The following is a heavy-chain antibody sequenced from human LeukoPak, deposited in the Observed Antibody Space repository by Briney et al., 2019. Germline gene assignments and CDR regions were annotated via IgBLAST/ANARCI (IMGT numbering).Heavy chain of an antibody. V-gene: IGHV4-39*07. CDR2: IYYSGST. CDR1: GGSISSSSYY. Sequence: PSETLSLTCTVSGGSISSSSYYWGWIRQPPGKGLEWIGSIYYSGSTYYNPSLKSRVTISVDTSKNQFSLKLSSVTAADTAVYYCARFSSSSWLVGFVYWGQGTLVTVSS. CDR3: ARFSSSSWLVGFVY. D-gene: IGHD6-13*01. J-gene: IGHJ4*02.